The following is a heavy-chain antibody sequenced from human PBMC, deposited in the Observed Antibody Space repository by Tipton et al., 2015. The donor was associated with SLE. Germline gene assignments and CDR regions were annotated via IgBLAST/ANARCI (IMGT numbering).Heavy chain of an antibody. Sequence: SLRLSCAVSGFTFSGYGMNWVRQAPGKGLEWVSVIYSGGSTYYADSVKGRFTISRDNSKNTLYLQMNSLRAEDTAVYYCARDGPSGSYGYWGQGTLVTVSS. CDR1: GFTFSGYG. D-gene: IGHD1-26*01. CDR2: IYSGGST. J-gene: IGHJ4*02. V-gene: IGHV3-66*01. CDR3: ARDGPSGSYGY.